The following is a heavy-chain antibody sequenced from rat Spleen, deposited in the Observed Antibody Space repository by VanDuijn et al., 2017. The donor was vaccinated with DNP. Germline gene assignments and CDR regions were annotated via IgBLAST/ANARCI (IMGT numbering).Heavy chain of an antibody. J-gene: IGHJ2*01. CDR3: TRGKPLRRIYPYYFDY. CDR1: GFTFSDYY. CDR2: ISYDGGST. Sequence: EVQLVESGGGLVQPGRSLKLSCAASGFTFSDYYMAWVRQAPTRGLEWVASISYDGGSTFYGDSVKGRFTISRDDEKNTLHLQMNSLRSEATATYYCTRGKPLRRIYPYYFDYWGQGVMVTVSS. V-gene: IGHV5-20*01. D-gene: IGHD1-11*01.